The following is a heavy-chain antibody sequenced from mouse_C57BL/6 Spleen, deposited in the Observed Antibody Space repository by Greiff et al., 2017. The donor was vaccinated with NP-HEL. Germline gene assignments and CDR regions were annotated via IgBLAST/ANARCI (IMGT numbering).Heavy chain of an antibody. J-gene: IGHJ3*01. D-gene: IGHD1-1*01. CDR1: GYAFSSYY. CDR2: IDPEDGET. V-gene: IGHV14-2*01. Sequence: EVQLQQSGAELVKPGASVKISCKASGYAFSSYYMHWVKQRTEQGLEWIGRIDPEDGETKYAPKFQGKATITADTSSNTAYLQLSSLTSEDTAVYYCARTGGSSPFAYWGQGTLVTVSA. CDR3: ARTGGSSPFAY.